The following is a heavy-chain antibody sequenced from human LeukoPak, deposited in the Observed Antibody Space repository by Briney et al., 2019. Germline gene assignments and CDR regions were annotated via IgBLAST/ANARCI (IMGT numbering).Heavy chain of an antibody. J-gene: IGHJ6*02. Sequence: PSETLSLTCTVSGGSISSYYWSWIRQPPGKGLEWIGYIYYSGSTNYNPSLKSRVTMSVDTSKNQFSLKLSSVTAADTAVYYCARDSPTYSSGWYGMDVWGQGTTVTVSS. CDR1: GGSISSYY. V-gene: IGHV4-59*12. CDR3: ARDSPTYSSGWYGMDV. D-gene: IGHD6-19*01. CDR2: IYYSGST.